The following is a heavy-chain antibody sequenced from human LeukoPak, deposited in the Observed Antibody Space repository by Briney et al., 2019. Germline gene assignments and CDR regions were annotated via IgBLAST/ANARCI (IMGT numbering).Heavy chain of an antibody. CDR1: GYSITSGYY. CDR3: ARDSHAYFDAFDI. J-gene: IGHJ3*02. V-gene: IGHV4-38-2*02. D-gene: IGHD2/OR15-2a*01. Sequence: SETLSLTCIVSGYSITSGYYWGWIRQPPGKGLEWIGSIYHSGDTYYNPSLKSRVTISVDTSKNQFSLKLSSVTAADTAVYFCARDSHAYFDAFDIWGQGTMVTVSS. CDR2: IYHSGDT.